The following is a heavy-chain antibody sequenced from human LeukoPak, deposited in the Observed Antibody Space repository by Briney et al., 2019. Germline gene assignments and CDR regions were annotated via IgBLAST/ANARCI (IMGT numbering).Heavy chain of an antibody. CDR1: GFTFSGSA. Sequence: GGSLKLSCAASGFTFSGSAMHWLRQASGKGLEWVGRIRSKANSYATAYAASVKGRFTISRDDSKNTAYLQMNSLKTEDTAVYYCIPSLYDILTGSDYWGQGTLVTVSS. CDR2: IRSKANSYAT. V-gene: IGHV3-73*01. CDR3: IPSLYDILTGSDY. J-gene: IGHJ4*02. D-gene: IGHD3-9*01.